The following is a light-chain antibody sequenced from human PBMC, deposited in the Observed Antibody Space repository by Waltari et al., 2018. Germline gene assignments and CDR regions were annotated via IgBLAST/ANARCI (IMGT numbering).Light chain of an antibody. CDR1: SSNIGAGYD. Sequence: QSVVTQPPSVSGAPGQRVTIPCTGSSSNIGAGYDFHWYQQLPGTAPKLLIFGNNNRPSGVPDRFSGSKSGTSASLAITGLQAEDEADYYCQSYDNSLSGCVFGGGTRLTVL. J-gene: IGLJ3*02. V-gene: IGLV1-40*01. CDR3: QSYDNSLSGCV. CDR2: GNN.